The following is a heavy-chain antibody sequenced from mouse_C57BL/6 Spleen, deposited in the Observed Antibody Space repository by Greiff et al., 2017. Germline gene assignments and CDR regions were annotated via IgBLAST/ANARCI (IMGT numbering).Heavy chain of an antibody. J-gene: IGHJ4*01. CDR3: ARHRRDHDVGAMDY. CDR2: ISGGGGNT. V-gene: IGHV5-9*01. Sequence: EVKLMESGGGLVKPGGSLKLSCAASGFTFSSYTMSWVRQTPEKRLEWVATISGGGGNTYYPDSVKGRCTISRDNAKNTLYLQMSSLRSEYTALSYCARHRRDHDVGAMDYWGQGTSVTVSS. D-gene: IGHD2-4*01. CDR1: GFTFSSYT.